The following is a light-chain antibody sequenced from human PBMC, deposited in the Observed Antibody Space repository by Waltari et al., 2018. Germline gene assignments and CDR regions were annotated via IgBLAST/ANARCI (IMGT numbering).Light chain of an antibody. V-gene: IGLV3-10*01. J-gene: IGLJ3*02. CDR3: YSTDSSGDHRV. Sequence: SYELTQPSSVSVSPGQTTRITCSGDALPRKYASWYQQKSGQAPVLVIYEDNKRPSGIPGRVSGSSSGTMATLTISGAQVDDEADYYCYSTDSSGDHRVFGGGTKLTVL. CDR1: ALPRKY. CDR2: EDN.